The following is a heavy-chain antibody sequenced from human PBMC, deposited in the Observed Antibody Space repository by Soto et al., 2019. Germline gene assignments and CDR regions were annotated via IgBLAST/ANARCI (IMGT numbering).Heavy chain of an antibody. Sequence: QVCLVQSGPEVKKPGASVKVSCKASGDTFINYRVSWVRQAPGQGLKWMGWISAYNEDKKYAQNVQGRVTLTTDTSTSTAYMEMRTLRSDDTAAYYCARDGPHIPAVGDVWGQGTTVTVSS. D-gene: IGHD6-13*01. CDR3: ARDGPHIPAVGDV. CDR1: GDTFINYR. CDR2: ISAYNEDK. J-gene: IGHJ6*02. V-gene: IGHV1-18*01.